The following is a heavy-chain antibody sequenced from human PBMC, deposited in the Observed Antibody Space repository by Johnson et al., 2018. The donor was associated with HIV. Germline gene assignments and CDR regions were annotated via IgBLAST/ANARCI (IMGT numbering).Heavy chain of an antibody. J-gene: IGHJ3*02. V-gene: IGHV3-7*01. CDR3: AKDGAAAGTVGADAFDI. CDR1: GFTFSSYW. Sequence: VQLVESGGGVVRPGGSLRLSCAASGFTFSSYWMSWVRQAPGKGLEWVANIKQDGSEKYYVASVKGGFTISRDNSKNTLYLQMNSLRAEDTAVYYCAKDGAAAGTVGADAFDIWGQGTMVTVSS. D-gene: IGHD6-13*01. CDR2: IKQDGSEK.